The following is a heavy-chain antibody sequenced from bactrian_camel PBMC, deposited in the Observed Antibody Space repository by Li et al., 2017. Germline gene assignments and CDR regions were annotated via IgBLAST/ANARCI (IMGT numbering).Heavy chain of an antibody. V-gene: IGHV3S40*01. D-gene: IGHD6*01. J-gene: IGHJ7*01. CDR2: INSGGGTT. CDR1: GFTFSSGY. Sequence: DVQLVESGGGLVQPGGSLRLSCATSGFTFSSGYMHWVRQAPGKGLEWVSTINSGGGTTYYADSLKGRFTISKDKAKNTLYLQMDRLKPEDSATYFCAADFRPYTYCDGKGWYVSMDSWGKGTQVTVS.